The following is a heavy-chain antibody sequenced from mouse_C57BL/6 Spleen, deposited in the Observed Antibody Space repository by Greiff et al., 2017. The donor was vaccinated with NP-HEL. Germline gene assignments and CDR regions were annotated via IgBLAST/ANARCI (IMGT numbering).Heavy chain of an antibody. D-gene: IGHD1-1*01. CDR3: ARGGGRNYYGSSYEYFDV. V-gene: IGHV1-53*01. J-gene: IGHJ1*03. CDR2: INPSNGGT. Sequence: VQLQQPGTELVKPGASVKLSCKASGYTFTSYWMHWVKQRPGQGLEWIGNINPSNGGTNYNEKFKSKATLTVDKYSSTAYMQLSSLTSEDSAVYYCARGGGRNYYGSSYEYFDVWGTGTTVTVSS. CDR1: GYTFTSYW.